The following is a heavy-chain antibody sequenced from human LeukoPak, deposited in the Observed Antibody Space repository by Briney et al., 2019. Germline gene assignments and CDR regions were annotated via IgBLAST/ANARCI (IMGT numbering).Heavy chain of an antibody. CDR2: ISYDGSNK. J-gene: IGHJ6*02. V-gene: IGHV3-30-3*01. CDR1: GFTFSSYA. Sequence: GGSLRLSCAASGFTFSSYAMHWVRQAPGKGLEWVAVISYDGSNKYYADSVKGRFTISRDNSKNTLYLQMNSLRAEDTAVYYCAGGSWFGELSYYYYYGMDVWGQGTTATVSS. D-gene: IGHD3-10*01. CDR3: AGGSWFGELSYYYYYGMDV.